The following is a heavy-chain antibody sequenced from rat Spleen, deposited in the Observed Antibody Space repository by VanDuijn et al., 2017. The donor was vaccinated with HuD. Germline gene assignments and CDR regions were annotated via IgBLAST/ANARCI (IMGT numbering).Heavy chain of an antibody. D-gene: IGHD1-12*02. V-gene: IGHV3-3*01. CDR3: VRAYYDGSYYDY. J-gene: IGHJ2*01. CDR1: AYSITSSYR. CDR2: INSAGSS. Sequence: VQLQESGPGLVKPSQSLSLTCSVAAYSITSSYRWSWIRQFPGNKLEWMGYINSAGSSNYNPSLKSRSSITRDTSKNQFFLQVNSVTTEDTATYYWVRAYYDGSYYDYWGQGVMVTVSS.